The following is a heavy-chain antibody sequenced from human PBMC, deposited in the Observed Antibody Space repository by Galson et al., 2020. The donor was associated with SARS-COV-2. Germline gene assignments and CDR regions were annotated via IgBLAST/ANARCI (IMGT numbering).Heavy chain of an antibody. CDR3: ARGDMRNDYFDY. CDR2: IYSEGSST. CDR1: GITFSSYW. V-gene: IGHV3-74*01. Sequence: ALHGASPKTSCASSGITFSSYWIHWVRQAPGKGLVWVSRIYSEGSSTSYADSVKGRFTISGDDAKNTLYLHMRSLRAEDTAVYYCARGDMRNDYFDYWGQGTLVTVSS. D-gene: IGHD3-16*01. J-gene: IGHJ4*02.